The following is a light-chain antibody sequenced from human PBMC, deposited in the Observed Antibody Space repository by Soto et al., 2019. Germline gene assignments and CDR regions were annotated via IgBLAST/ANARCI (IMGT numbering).Light chain of an antibody. J-gene: IGLJ1*01. Sequence: QSALAQPASVSGSPGQSITISCTGTSSDVGGFNYVSWYQQHPGKAPKLLIFDVYSRPSGISNRFSGSKSGNTASLTISGLQAEDEADYYCNSFAGSNNLSVFGTGTKVTVL. CDR2: DVY. CDR3: NSFAGSNNLSV. V-gene: IGLV2-14*01. CDR1: SSDVGGFNY.